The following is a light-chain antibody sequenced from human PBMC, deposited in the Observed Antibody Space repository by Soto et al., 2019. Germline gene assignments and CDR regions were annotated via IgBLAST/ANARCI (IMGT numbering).Light chain of an antibody. CDR1: SSDVGNGYDS. J-gene: IGLJ2*01. V-gene: IGLV2-14*01. Sequence: QSALTQPASVSGSPGQSITISCTGTSSDVGNGYDSVSWYQQHPGKAPKLMIYEVTNRPSGVSSRFSGSKSGNTASLTISGLQAEDEADYFCSSYTTNNAHVFGGGTKLTVL. CDR3: SSYTTNNAHV. CDR2: EVT.